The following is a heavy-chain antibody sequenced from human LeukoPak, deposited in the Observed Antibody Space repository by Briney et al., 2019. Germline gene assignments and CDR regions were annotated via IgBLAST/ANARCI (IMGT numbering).Heavy chain of an antibody. Sequence: GGSLRLSCAASGFTFSDYYMSWIRQAPGKGLEWVSYISSSGSTIYYADPVKGRFTISRDNAKNSLYLQMNSLRAEDTAVYYCARDARQQLVERFDYWGQGTLVTVSS. J-gene: IGHJ4*02. CDR1: GFTFSDYY. D-gene: IGHD6-13*01. V-gene: IGHV3-11*01. CDR3: ARDARQQLVERFDY. CDR2: ISSSGSTI.